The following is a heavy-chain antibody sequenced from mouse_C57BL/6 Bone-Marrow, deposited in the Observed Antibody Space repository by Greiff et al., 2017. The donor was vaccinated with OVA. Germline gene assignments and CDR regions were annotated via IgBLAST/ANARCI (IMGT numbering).Heavy chain of an antibody. J-gene: IGHJ4*01. CDR2: ICGDGST. D-gene: IGHD1-1*01. Sequence: VKVVESGPGLVAPSQSLSITCTVSGFSLTSYGVSWVRQPPGKGLEWLGVICGDGSTNYHSALISRLSISTDNSKSQVYLQLNSLQADDTATYYCAKEAGKYYGSSGPGYAMDYWGQGTSVTVSS. CDR3: AKEAGKYYGSSGPGYAMDY. CDR1: GFSLTSYG. V-gene: IGHV2-3*01.